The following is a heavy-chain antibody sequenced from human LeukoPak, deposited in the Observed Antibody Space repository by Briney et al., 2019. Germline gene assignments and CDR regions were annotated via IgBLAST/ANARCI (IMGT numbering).Heavy chain of an antibody. J-gene: IGHJ4*02. CDR3: ARVGLPSTRYY. Sequence: PGGSLRLSCAVSEFSFSSYAMSRVRQAPGKGLEWVSSISGNGGNTYYADSVKGRFTISRDNSKNTLYLQMNSLRVEDTAVYYCARVGLPSTRYYRGQGALVTVSS. V-gene: IGHV3-23*01. D-gene: IGHD5-12*01. CDR1: EFSFSSYA. CDR2: ISGNGGNT.